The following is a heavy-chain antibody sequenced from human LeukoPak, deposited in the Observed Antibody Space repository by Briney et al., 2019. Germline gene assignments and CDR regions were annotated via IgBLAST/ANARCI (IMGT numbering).Heavy chain of an antibody. CDR3: ARDMGAPDYGSYSVDY. CDR2: IHYSGSA. D-gene: IGHD4-23*01. V-gene: IGHV4-61*01. Sequence: SETLSLTCTVSGGSVSSGSYYWRWIRQPPGRGLEWIAYIHYSGSAAYNPSLKSRVTISRDMSTNQFSLKMTSVTAADTAVYFCARDMGAPDYGSYSVDYWGQGTLVTVSS. CDR1: GGSVSSGSYY. J-gene: IGHJ4*02.